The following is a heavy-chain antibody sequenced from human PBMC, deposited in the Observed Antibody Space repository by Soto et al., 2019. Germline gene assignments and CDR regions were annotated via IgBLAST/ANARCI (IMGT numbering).Heavy chain of an antibody. D-gene: IGHD4-4*01. V-gene: IGHV3-33*01. CDR2: IWYDGSNK. Sequence: PGGSLRLSCAASGFTFSSYGMHWVRQAPGKGLEWVAVIWYDGSNKYYADSVKGRFTISRDNSKNTLYLQMNSLRAEDTAVYYCASNLEYSNFDYYYGMDVWGQGTTVTVSS. CDR1: GFTFSSYG. CDR3: ASNLEYSNFDYYYGMDV. J-gene: IGHJ6*02.